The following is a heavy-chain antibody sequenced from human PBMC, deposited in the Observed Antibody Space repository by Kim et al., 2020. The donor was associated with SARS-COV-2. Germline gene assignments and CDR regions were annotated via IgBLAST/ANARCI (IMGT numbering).Heavy chain of an antibody. J-gene: IGHJ4*02. CDR2: INAGNGYT. V-gene: IGHV1-3*01. D-gene: IGHD3-10*01. CDR1: GYTFTTYD. Sequence: ASVKVSCKASGYTFTTYDIHWVRQDPGQRLEWMGWINAGNGYTRYSQNFQGRVTTTRDTSASTAYMELSSLKSEDTAVYYCARGWFGKNYFDYWGQGTLVTVSS. CDR3: ARGWFGKNYFDY.